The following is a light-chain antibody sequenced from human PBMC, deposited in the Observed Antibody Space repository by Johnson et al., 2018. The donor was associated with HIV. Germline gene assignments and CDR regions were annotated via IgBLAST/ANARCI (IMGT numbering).Light chain of an antibody. CDR2: DNN. CDR3: GTWDISLSAGGV. J-gene: IGLJ1*01. V-gene: IGLV1-51*01. CDR1: SSNIGNNY. Sequence: QSVLTQPPSVSAAPGQKVTISCSGSSSNIGNNYVSWYQQLPGTAPKLLIYDNNKRPSGIPDRFSGYKSGTSATLGITRLQTGDEADYYCGTWDISLSAGGVFGTGTKVTVL.